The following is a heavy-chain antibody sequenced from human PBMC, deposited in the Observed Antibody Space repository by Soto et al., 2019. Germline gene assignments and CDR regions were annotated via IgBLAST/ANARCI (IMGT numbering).Heavy chain of an antibody. D-gene: IGHD3-16*02. CDR1: GGTFSSYA. CDR3: ARTSLVLSRRITFGGVIDHYFDY. Sequence: QVQLVQSGAEVKKPGSSVKVSCKASGGTFSSYAISWVRQAPGQGLQWMGGIIPIFGTANYAQKFQGRVTITADESTSTAYMARSSLRSEDTAVYYCARTSLVLSRRITFGGVIDHYFDYWGQGTLVTVSS. J-gene: IGHJ4*02. CDR2: IIPIFGTA. V-gene: IGHV1-69*01.